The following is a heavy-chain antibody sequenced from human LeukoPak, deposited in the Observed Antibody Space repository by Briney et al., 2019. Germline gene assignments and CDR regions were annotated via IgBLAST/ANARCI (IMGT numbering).Heavy chain of an antibody. V-gene: IGHV3-21*01. CDR2: ISSSSSYI. J-gene: IGHJ3*02. CDR1: GFTFSSYS. Sequence: GGSLRLSCAASGFTFSSYSMNWVRQAPGKGLEWVSSISSSSSYIYYADSVKGRFTNSRDNAKNSLYLQMNSLRAEDTAVYYCARDAYCNSDYCYSLDAFDIWGQGTMVTVSS. CDR3: ARDAYCNSDYCYSLDAFDI. D-gene: IGHD2/OR15-2a*01.